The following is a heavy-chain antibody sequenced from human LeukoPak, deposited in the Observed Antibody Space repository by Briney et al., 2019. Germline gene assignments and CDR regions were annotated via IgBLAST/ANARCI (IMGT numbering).Heavy chain of an antibody. J-gene: IGHJ4*02. V-gene: IGHV1-69*13. CDR2: IIPIFGTA. CDR1: GGTFSSYA. CDR3: TRAGIAAAGTLDY. Sequence: SVKVSCKASGGTFSSYAISWVRQAPGQGLEWMGGIIPIFGTANYAQKFQGRVSITADESTSTTYMELSSLRSEDTAVYYCTRAGIAAAGTLDYWGQGTLVTVSS. D-gene: IGHD6-13*01.